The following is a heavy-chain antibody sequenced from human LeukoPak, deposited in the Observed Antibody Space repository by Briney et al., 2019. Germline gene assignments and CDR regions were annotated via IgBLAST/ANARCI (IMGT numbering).Heavy chain of an antibody. Sequence: PGGSLRLSCAASGFTLRSYWMSWVRQAPGKGLEWVADLKDDGSEKYYVDAVKGRFTISRDNAKNSLYLQMNSLRADDTAVYYCARQQSTPGWFDPWGQGTLVTVSS. CDR2: LKDDGSEK. V-gene: IGHV3-7*04. D-gene: IGHD6-13*01. J-gene: IGHJ5*02. CDR3: ARQQSTPGWFDP. CDR1: GFTLRSYW.